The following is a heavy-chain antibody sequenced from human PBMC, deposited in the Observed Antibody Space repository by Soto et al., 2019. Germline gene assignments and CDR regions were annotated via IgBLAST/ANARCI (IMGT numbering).Heavy chain of an antibody. V-gene: IGHV4-30-4*01. J-gene: IGHJ4*02. D-gene: IGHD5-18*01. CDR2: IYYSGST. CDR3: ARAELWLEY. CDR1: GGSISSGVYY. Sequence: QVQLQESGPGLVKPSQNLSLTCTVPGGSISSGVYYWSWMRQPPGKGLEWIEYIYYSGSTYYNPPRRSSVTKSVDTSKNQFSLELSAVTAADTAVYYCARAELWLEYSGQGTLVTVSS.